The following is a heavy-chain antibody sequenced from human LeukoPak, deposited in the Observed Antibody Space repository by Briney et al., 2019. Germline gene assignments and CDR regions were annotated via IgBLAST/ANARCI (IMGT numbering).Heavy chain of an antibody. CDR1: GDSLNSGSYY. V-gene: IGHV4-31*03. J-gene: IGHJ4*02. Sequence: SETLSLTCTVFGDSLNSGSYYWSWIRQHSERGLEWIVHISYRGTTFYNPSLKSRVSISGDTSKTQFSLNINSVTAADTAVYYCARMPRGVAVVTPYYFDSWGQGTLVTVSS. D-gene: IGHD2-21*02. CDR3: ARMPRGVAVVTPYYFDS. CDR2: ISYRGTT.